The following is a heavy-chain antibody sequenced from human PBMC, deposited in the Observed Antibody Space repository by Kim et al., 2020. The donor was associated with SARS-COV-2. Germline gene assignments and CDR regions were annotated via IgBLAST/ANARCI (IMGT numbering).Heavy chain of an antibody. V-gene: IGHV1-46*01. Sequence: ASVKVSCKASGYTFTSYYMHWVRQAPGQGLEWMGIINPSGGSTSYAQKFQGRVTMTRDTSTSTVYMELSSLRSEDTAAYYCARDQYYDSSGYPIPPLDYWRQGTLVTVSS. CDR3: ARDQYYDSSGYPIPPLDY. CDR1: GYTFTSYY. D-gene: IGHD3-22*01. J-gene: IGHJ4*02. CDR2: INPSGGST.